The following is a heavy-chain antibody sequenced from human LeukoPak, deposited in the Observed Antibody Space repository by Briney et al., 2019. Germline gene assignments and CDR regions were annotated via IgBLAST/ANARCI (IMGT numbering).Heavy chain of an antibody. D-gene: IGHD6-13*01. CDR3: AKAPTGIAAAAPYNWFDP. CDR1: GFTFSSYG. J-gene: IGHJ5*02. Sequence: GGSLRLSCAASGFTFSSYGMHWVRQAPGKGLEWVAVISYDGSNKYYADSVKGRFTISRDNSKNTLYLQMNSLRAEDTAVYYCAKAPTGIAAAAPYNWFDPWGQGTLVTVSS. V-gene: IGHV3-30*18. CDR2: ISYDGSNK.